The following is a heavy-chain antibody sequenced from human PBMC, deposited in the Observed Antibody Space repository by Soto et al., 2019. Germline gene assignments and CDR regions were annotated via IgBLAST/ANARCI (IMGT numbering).Heavy chain of an antibody. Sequence: GGSLRLSCAASGFTFSSYAMSWVRQAPGKGLAWVSAISGSGGNTYYADSVKGRFTISRDNSKNTLYLQMNSLRAEDTAVYYCARDPEAAGPGYYYGMDVWGQGTTVTVSS. J-gene: IGHJ6*02. V-gene: IGHV3-23*01. D-gene: IGHD6-25*01. CDR2: ISGSGGNT. CDR3: ARDPEAAGPGYYYGMDV. CDR1: GFTFSSYA.